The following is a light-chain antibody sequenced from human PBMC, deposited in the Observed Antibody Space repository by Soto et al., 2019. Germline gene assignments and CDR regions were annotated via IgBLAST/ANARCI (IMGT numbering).Light chain of an antibody. Sequence: EIVMTQSPASLSVSPGESVTLSCRASQSVASNLAWYQQKPGQAPRLLIYGTSTRATGVPARFSGSGSGTDFTLTSSSLQAADFAVYHCQHYNNWPITFGQGTRLEIK. CDR3: QHYNNWPIT. V-gene: IGKV3-15*01. CDR2: GTS. J-gene: IGKJ5*01. CDR1: QSVASN.